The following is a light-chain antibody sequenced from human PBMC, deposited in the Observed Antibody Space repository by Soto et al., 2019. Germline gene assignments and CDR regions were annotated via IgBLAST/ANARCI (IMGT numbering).Light chain of an antibody. CDR1: QSISSY. Sequence: DIQMTQSPSSLSASVGGRVTITCRASQSISSYLNWYQQKPGKAPKLLIYAASSLQSGVPSRFSGSGSGTDFTLTISSLRPEDFATYYCQQLHDYPITFGQGTRLEIK. J-gene: IGKJ5*01. CDR3: QQLHDYPIT. V-gene: IGKV1-39*01. CDR2: AAS.